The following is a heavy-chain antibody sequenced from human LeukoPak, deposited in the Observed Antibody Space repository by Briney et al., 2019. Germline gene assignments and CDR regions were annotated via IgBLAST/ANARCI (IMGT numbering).Heavy chain of an antibody. D-gene: IGHD6-13*01. CDR2: ISGSGTAT. J-gene: IGHJ4*02. Sequence: AGGSLRLSCAASGFTFSSYAMSWVRQAPGEGLQWVSAISGSGTATYYADSVKGRFTISRDNSKDTLYLQMNSLRAEDTAVYYCAKPLSAASGTDFDYWGQGTLVTVSS. CDR1: GFTFSSYA. CDR3: AKPLSAASGTDFDY. V-gene: IGHV3-23*01.